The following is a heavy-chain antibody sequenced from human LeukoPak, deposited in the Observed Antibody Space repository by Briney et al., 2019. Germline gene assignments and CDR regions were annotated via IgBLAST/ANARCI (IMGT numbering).Heavy chain of an antibody. CDR3: ARGPDPLDTVVVSSFDP. CDR2: MNPNSGNT. Sequence: ASVKVSCKASGYTFTSYDINWVRQATGQGLEWMGWMNPNSGNTGYAQKFQGRVTMTRNTSISTAYMELSSLRSEDTAVYYCARGPDPLDTVVVSSFDPWGQGTLVTVSS. D-gene: IGHD2-15*01. CDR1: GYTFTSYD. J-gene: IGHJ5*02. V-gene: IGHV1-8*01.